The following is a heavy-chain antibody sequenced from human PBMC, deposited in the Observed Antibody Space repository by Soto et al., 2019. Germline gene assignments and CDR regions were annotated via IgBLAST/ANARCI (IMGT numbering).Heavy chain of an antibody. CDR3: ARDQESITDRILQY. CDR2: ISAYNGNT. J-gene: IGHJ4*02. Sequence: GASVKVSCKASGDTFASFGFSWLRRAPGQGLEWLGWISAYNGNTHYAQKVRDRVTLTTDTSTNTAYMELRSLTSDDTAVYYCARDQESITDRILQYWGQGTRVTVSS. V-gene: IGHV1-18*01. D-gene: IGHD3-10*01. CDR1: GDTFASFG.